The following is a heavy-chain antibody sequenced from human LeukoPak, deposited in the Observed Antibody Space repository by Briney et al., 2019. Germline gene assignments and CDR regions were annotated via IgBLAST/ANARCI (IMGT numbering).Heavy chain of an antibody. D-gene: IGHD2-8*01. CDR1: GGSVSSGSYY. CDR2: IYYSGST. J-gene: IGHJ3*02. V-gene: IGHV4-61*01. Sequence: SETLSLTCTVSGGSVSSGSYYWSWNRQPPGKGLEWIGYIYYSGSTNYNPSLKSRVTISVDTSKNQFSLKLSSVTAADTAVYYCARVLMGAFDIWGQGTMVTVSS. CDR3: ARVLMGAFDI.